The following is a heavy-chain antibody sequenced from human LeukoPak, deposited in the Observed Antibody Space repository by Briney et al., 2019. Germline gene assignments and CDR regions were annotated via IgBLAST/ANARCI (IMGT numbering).Heavy chain of an antibody. V-gene: IGHV1-69*13. J-gene: IGHJ6*02. D-gene: IGHD1-26*01. Sequence: SVKVSCKASGGTFSSYAISWVRQAPGQGLEWMGGIIPIFGTANYAQKFQGRVTITADESTSTAYMKLSSLRSEDTAVFYCARISLGAIWGYYYGMDVWGQGTTVTVSS. CDR2: IIPIFGTA. CDR1: GGTFSSYA. CDR3: ARISLGAIWGYYYGMDV.